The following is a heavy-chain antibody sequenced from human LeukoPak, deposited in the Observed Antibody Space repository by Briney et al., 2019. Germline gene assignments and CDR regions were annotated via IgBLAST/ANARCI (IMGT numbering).Heavy chain of an antibody. V-gene: IGHV4-59*01. J-gene: IGHJ4*02. CDR2: IYYSGST. CDR1: GGSISSYY. CDR3: ARVAFGISDY. Sequence: ETLSLTCTVSGGSISSYYWSRIRQPPGKGLEWIGYIYYSGSTNYNPSLKSRVTISVDTSKNQFSLKLSSVTAADTAVYYCARVAFGISDYWGQGTLVTVSS. D-gene: IGHD3-16*01.